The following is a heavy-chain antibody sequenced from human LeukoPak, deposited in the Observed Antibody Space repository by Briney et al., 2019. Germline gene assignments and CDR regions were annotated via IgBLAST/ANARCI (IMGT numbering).Heavy chain of an antibody. V-gene: IGHV3-21*01. D-gene: IGHD3-22*01. CDR1: GFTFSSYS. J-gene: IGHJ4*02. Sequence: PGGSLRLSCAASGFTFSSYSMTWVRQAPGKGLEWVSSISSSSSYIYYADSVKGRFTISRDNAKNSLYLQMNSLRAEDTAVYYCARDGIGGYYASSGYYDYWGQGTLVTVSS. CDR3: ARDGIGGYYASSGYYDY. CDR2: ISSSSSYI.